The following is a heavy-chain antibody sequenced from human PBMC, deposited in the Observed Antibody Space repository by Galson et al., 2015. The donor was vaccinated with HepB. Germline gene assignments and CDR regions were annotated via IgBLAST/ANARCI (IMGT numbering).Heavy chain of an antibody. Sequence: SVKVSCKASGGTFSSYAISWVRQAPGQGLEWMGGIIPIFGTANYAQKFQGRVTITADESTSTAYMELSSLRSEDTAVYYCARDLGSGVGATTYNYYYGMDVWGQGTTVTVSS. J-gene: IGHJ6*02. CDR3: ARDLGSGVGATTYNYYYGMDV. V-gene: IGHV1-69*13. CDR1: GGTFSSYA. CDR2: IIPIFGTA. D-gene: IGHD1-26*01.